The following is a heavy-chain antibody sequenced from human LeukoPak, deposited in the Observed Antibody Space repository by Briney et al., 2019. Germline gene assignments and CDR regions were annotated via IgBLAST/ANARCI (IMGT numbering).Heavy chain of an antibody. V-gene: IGHV3-23*01. D-gene: IGHD3-9*01. J-gene: IGHJ5*02. CDR3: AKFGGYDILTGYPNWFDP. CDR1: GFTFSGCA. CDR2: ISGSGGGT. Sequence: GGSLRLPCAASGFTFSGCAMSWVRQAPGKGLEWVSAISGSGGGTYYADSVKGRFTISRDNSKNTLYLQMNSLRAEDTAVYYCAKFGGYDILTGYPNWFDPWGQGTLVTVSS.